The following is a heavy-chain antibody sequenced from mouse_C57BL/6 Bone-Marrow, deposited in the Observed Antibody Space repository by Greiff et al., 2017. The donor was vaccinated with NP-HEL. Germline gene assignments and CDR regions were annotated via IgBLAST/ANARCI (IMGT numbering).Heavy chain of an antibody. CDR1: GYTFTSYW. J-gene: IGHJ4*01. CDR2: IDPSDSYT. Sequence: VQLQQPGAELVKPGASVKLSCKASGYTFTSYWMQWVNQRPGQGLEWIGEIDPSDSYTNYNQKFKGKATLTVDTSSSTAYMQLSSLTSEDSAVYYCARGVYYGYAMDYWGQGTSVTVSS. D-gene: IGHD1-1*01. CDR3: ARGVYYGYAMDY. V-gene: IGHV1-50*01.